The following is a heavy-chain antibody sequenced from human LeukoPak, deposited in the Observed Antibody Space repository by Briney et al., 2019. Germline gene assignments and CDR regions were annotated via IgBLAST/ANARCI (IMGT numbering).Heavy chain of an antibody. CDR1: GFTFGDYA. D-gene: IGHD2-15*01. V-gene: IGHV3-49*04. CDR3: TRTRCSGGSCYFDY. J-gene: IGHJ4*02. Sequence: PGGSLRLSCTASGFTFGDYAMSWVRQAPGKGLGWVGFIRSKAYGGTTEYAASVKGRFTISRDDSKSIAYLQMNSLKTEDTAVYYCTRTRCSGGSCYFDYWGQGTLVTVSS. CDR2: IRSKAYGGTT.